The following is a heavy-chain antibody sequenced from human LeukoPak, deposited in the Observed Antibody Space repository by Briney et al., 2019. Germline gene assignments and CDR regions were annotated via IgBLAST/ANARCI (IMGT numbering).Heavy chain of an antibody. CDR2: AYYSGST. J-gene: IGHJ4*02. Sequence: PSETLSLTCTVSGGSISSSTYYWGWIRQPPGKGLEWVGNAYYSGSTYYNPSLKSRVTISVDTSKRHFSLKLTSVTAADTAVYYCARGFHFGLDYWGQGTLVTVSS. CDR1: GGSISSSTYY. CDR3: ARGFHFGLDY. V-gene: IGHV4-39*02. D-gene: IGHD2-21*01.